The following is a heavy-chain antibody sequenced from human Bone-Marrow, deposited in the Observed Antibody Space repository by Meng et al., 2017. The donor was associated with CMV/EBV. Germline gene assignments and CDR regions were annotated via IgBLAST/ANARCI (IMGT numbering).Heavy chain of an antibody. D-gene: IGHD6-19*01. J-gene: IGHJ4*02. CDR2: INPYTDDT. Sequence: PGQGLECLGWINPYTDDTGYAQRLQGRVTMTTDASTRTVYMDLTSLTSDDTAVYYCARWSRQFQFDYWGQGRQVTVSS. CDR3: ARWSRQFQFDY. V-gene: IGHV1-18*01.